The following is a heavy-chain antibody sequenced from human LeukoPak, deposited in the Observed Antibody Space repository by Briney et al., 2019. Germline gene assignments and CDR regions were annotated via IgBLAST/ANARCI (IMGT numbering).Heavy chain of an antibody. CDR1: GGSITSGGYF. V-gene: IGHV4-31*03. CDR3: ARSFGESYFDY. D-gene: IGHD3-10*01. CDR2: ISYSGNT. J-gene: IGHJ4*02. Sequence: SETLSLTCTVSGGSITSGGYFWSWIRQHPGKGLEWIGYISYSGNTYYNPSLKGRLTISVDTSKNQFSLKLSSGTAADTAVYYCARSFGESYFDYWGQGILVTVSS.